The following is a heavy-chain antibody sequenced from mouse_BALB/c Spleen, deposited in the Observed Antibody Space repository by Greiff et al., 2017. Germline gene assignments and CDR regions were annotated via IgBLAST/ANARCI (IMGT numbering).Heavy chain of an antibody. V-gene: IGHV1-74*01. Sequence: QVQLQQPGAELVRPGASVKLSCKASGYTFTSYWMNWVKQRPEQGLEWIGRIDPYDSETHYNQKSKGKATMTVDKSSSTAYMELARLTSEDSAIYYCARRGLYAMDYWGQGTSVTVSS. J-gene: IGHJ4*01. CDR1: GYTFTSYW. CDR2: IDPYDSET. CDR3: ARRGLYAMDY.